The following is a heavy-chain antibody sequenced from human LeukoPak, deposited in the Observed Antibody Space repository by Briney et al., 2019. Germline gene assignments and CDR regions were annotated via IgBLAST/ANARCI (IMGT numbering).Heavy chain of an antibody. CDR3: ARDRGNPPDAFDI. CDR1: GYTFTVYY. Sequence: ASVKVSCKASGYTFTVYYMHWVRQAPGQGLEGMGWISPNSGGTNYVQKFQGRVTMTRDTAISTAYMELSRLRSDDTAMYYCARDRGNPPDAFDIWGQGTMVTVSS. V-gene: IGHV1-2*02. J-gene: IGHJ3*02. CDR2: ISPNSGGT. D-gene: IGHD3-10*01.